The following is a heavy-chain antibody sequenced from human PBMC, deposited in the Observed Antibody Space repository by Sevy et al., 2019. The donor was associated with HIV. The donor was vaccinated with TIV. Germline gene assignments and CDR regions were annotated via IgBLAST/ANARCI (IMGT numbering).Heavy chain of an antibody. D-gene: IGHD6-19*01. J-gene: IGHJ4*02. CDR1: GITFSESL. Sequence: GGSLRLSCASSGITFSESLMSWVRQAPGKGLEWMASIKQDGSQKYYVDSVKGRFSISRDNAKNSLYLQMNSLRGDDTALYYCARVFSGSAPGFDYWGQGTLVTVSS. CDR2: IKQDGSQK. CDR3: ARVFSGSAPGFDY. V-gene: IGHV3-7*01.